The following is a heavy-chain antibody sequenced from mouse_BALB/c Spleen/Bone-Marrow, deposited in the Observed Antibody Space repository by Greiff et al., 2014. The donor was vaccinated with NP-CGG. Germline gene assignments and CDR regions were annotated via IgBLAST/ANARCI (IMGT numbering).Heavy chain of an antibody. CDR1: GFSLTSYG. V-gene: IGHV2-9*02. CDR2: IWAGGST. D-gene: IGHD1-1*02. Sequence: VQRVQSGPGLVAPSQSLSITCTVSGFSLTSYGVHWVRQPPGKGLEWLGVIWAGGSTNYNSALMSRLSMSKDNSKSQVFLKMNSLQTDDTAMYYCARDGFYGSHYYAIDYWGQGTSVTVSS. J-gene: IGHJ4*01. CDR3: ARDGFYGSHYYAIDY.